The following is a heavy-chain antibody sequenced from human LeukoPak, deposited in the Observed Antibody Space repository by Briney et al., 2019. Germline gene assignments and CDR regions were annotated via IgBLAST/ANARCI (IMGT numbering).Heavy chain of an antibody. J-gene: IGHJ5*02. CDR3: ARTDYGDYAINWFDP. Sequence: ASVKVSCNASGYTFSSYGISWVRQAPGHGLERMGGISAYNVNTNNAQKLKGRVTMTTDTSTSTAYMERRSLRSDDTSVYYCARTDYGDYAINWFDPWGQGTLVTVST. V-gene: IGHV1-18*01. CDR1: GYTFSSYG. D-gene: IGHD4-17*01. CDR2: ISAYNVNT.